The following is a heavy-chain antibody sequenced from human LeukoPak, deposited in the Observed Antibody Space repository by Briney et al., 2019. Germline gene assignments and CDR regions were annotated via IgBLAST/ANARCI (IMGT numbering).Heavy chain of an antibody. V-gene: IGHV3-30*03. J-gene: IGHJ4*02. CDR3: VREDIVVADKYYFDS. CDR2: ISYDGSNK. Sequence: PGGSLRLSCAASGFTFSSYGMHWVRQAPGKGLEWVAVISYDGSNKYYADSVKGRFTISRDNSKNTLYLQMNSLRAEDTAVYYCVREDIVVADKYYFDSWGQGTLVTVSS. CDR1: GFTFSSYG. D-gene: IGHD6-19*01.